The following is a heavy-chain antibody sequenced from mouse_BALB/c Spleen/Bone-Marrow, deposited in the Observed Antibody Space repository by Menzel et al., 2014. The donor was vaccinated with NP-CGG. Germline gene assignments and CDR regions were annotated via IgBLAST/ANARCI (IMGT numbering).Heavy chain of an antibody. CDR3: VRGEDGLDY. CDR1: GYTFTNYW. Sequence: VMLVESGAELVRPGTSVKMSCKAAGYTFTNYWIGWVKQRPGHGPEWIRDIYPGGGYTNYNEKFKGKATLTADTSSSTAYMQLSSLTSEDSAIYYCVRGEDGLDYWGQGTTLTVSS. D-gene: IGHD2-3*01. J-gene: IGHJ2*01. V-gene: IGHV1-63*02. CDR2: IYPGGGYT.